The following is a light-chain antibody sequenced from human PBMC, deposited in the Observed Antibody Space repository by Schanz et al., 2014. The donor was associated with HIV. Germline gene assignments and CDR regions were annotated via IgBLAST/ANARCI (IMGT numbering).Light chain of an antibody. V-gene: IGKV3D-15*01. J-gene: IGKJ3*01. Sequence: EIVLTQSPGTLSLSPGERGTLSCRASQSVKSNFIGWYQQKPGQAPRLLIFGASNRATGIPDRFSGGVSGTDFTLTISSLQSEDSAVYYCQQSNDWPRSTFGPGTKVEIK. CDR1: QSVKSN. CDR2: GAS. CDR3: QQSNDWPRST.